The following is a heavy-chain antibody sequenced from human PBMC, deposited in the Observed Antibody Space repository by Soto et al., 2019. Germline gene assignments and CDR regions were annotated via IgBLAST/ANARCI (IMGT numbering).Heavy chain of an antibody. Sequence: SETLSLTCAVYGGSFSGYYWSWIRQPPGKGLEWIGEINHSGGTNYNPSLKSRVTISVDTYKNQFSLKLSSVTAADTAVYYCARQAYSYGHAWGQEPWSPSTQ. CDR3: ARQAYSYGHA. D-gene: IGHD5-18*01. J-gene: IGHJ4*02. CDR2: INHSGGT. CDR1: GGSFSGYY. V-gene: IGHV4-34*01.